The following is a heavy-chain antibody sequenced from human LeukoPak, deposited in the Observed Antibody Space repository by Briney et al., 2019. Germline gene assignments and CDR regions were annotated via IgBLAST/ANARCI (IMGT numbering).Heavy chain of an antibody. D-gene: IGHD2-2*01. Sequence: ASVKVSCKASGYTFTSYDINWVRQATGQGLEWMGWMNPNSGNTGYAQKFQGRVTMTRNTSISTAYMELSSLRSEDTAVYYCARPFQPHYYYYYMDVWGKGTTVTVSS. CDR3: ARPFQPHYYYYYMDV. J-gene: IGHJ6*03. CDR2: MNPNSGNT. CDR1: GYTFTSYD. V-gene: IGHV1-8*01.